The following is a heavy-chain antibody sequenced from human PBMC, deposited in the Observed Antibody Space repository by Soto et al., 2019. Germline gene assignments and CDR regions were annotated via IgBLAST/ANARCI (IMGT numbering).Heavy chain of an antibody. D-gene: IGHD2-21*02. CDR2: IYYSGST. CDR1: GGSISSGDYY. V-gene: IGHV4-30-4*01. J-gene: IGHJ4*02. Sequence: SETLSLTCTVSGGSISSGDYYWSWTRQPPGKGLEWIGYIYYSGSTYYNPSLKSRVTISVDTSKNQFSLKLSSVTAADTAVYYCARALPPPAYGGNSYYFDYWGQGTLVTVSS. CDR3: ARALPPPAYGGNSYYFDY.